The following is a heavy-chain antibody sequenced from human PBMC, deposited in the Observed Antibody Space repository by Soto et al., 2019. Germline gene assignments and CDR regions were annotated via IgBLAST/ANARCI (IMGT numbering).Heavy chain of an antibody. CDR2: IRSKPNSYAT. Sequence: GGSLRLSCAASGFTFSGSAMHWVRQASGKGLEWVGRIRSKPNSYATAYAASVKGRFTISRDDSKNTAYLQMNSLKTEDTAVYYCTVNYDSSGYYCFDYWGQGTLVTVSS. V-gene: IGHV3-73*01. J-gene: IGHJ4*02. CDR3: TVNYDSSGYYCFDY. D-gene: IGHD3-22*01. CDR1: GFTFSGSA.